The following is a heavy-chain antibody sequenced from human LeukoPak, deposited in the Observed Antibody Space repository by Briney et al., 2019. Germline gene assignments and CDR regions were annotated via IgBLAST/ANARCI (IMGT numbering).Heavy chain of an antibody. CDR3: ARGALGINYMDV. V-gene: IGHV4-30-4*08. CDR2: IYYSGST. D-gene: IGHD1-26*01. CDR1: GGSISSGDYY. Sequence: KTSETLSLTCTVSGGSISSGDYYLSWIRHPPGKGLEWIGYIYYSGSTYYNPSLKSRVTISVDTSKNQFSLKLSSVTAADTAVYYCARGALGINYMDVWGKGTTVTVSS. J-gene: IGHJ6*03.